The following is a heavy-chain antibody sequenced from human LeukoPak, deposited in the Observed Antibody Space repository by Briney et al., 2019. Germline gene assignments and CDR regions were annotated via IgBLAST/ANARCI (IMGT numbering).Heavy chain of an antibody. V-gene: IGHV1-69*05. J-gene: IGHJ4*02. Sequence: SVKVSCRASGGTFSSHAISWVRQAPGQGLEWVGGIIPIFGTTNYARKFQGRVTITTDESTSTGYMELRSLRSDDTAVYYCARGDSGYDYGFDNWGQGTLVTVSS. CDR3: ARGDSGYDYGFDN. D-gene: IGHD5-12*01. CDR2: IIPIFGTT. CDR1: GGTFSSHA.